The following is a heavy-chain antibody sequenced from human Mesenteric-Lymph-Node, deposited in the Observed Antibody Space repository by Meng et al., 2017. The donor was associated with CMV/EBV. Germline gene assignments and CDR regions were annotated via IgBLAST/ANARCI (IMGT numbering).Heavy chain of an antibody. Sequence: GESLKISCAASGFTFSSYSMNWVRQAPGKGLEWVSSISSSSSYIYYADSVKGRFTISRDNSKNTLYLQMNSLRAEDTAVYYCARELTYYYDSSGFRALGHWGQGTLVTVSS. CDR3: ARELTYYYDSSGFRALGH. CDR1: GFTFSSYS. J-gene: IGHJ4*02. D-gene: IGHD3-22*01. CDR2: ISSSSSYI. V-gene: IGHV3-21*01.